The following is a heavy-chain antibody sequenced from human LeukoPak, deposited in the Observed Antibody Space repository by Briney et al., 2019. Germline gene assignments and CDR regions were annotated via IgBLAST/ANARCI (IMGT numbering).Heavy chain of an antibody. CDR2: IYPGDSDT. J-gene: IGHJ4*02. V-gene: IGHV5-51*01. D-gene: IGHD4-17*01. CDR3: ARLLRFPYRDYGDYSVPDY. Sequence: GESLKISCKGSGYSFTSYWIGWVRQMPGKGLEWMGIIYPGDSDTRYSPSFQGQVTISADKSISTAYLQWSSLKASDTAMYYCARLLRFPYRDYGDYSVPDYWGQGTLVTVSS. CDR1: GYSFTSYW.